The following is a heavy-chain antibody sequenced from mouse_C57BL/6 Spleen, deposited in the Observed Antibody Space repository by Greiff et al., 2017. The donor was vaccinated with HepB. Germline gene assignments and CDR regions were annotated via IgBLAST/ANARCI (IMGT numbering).Heavy chain of an antibody. CDR2: ISDGGSYT. Sequence: EVQRVESGGGLVKPGGSLKLSCAASGFTFSSYAMSWVRQTPEKRLEWVATISDGGSYTYYPDNVKGRFTISRDNAKNNLYLQMSHLKSEDTAMYYCARDRVIRGYFDVWGTGTTVTVSS. CDR1: GFTFSSYA. V-gene: IGHV5-4*01. J-gene: IGHJ1*03. CDR3: ARDRVIRGYFDV. D-gene: IGHD2-4*01.